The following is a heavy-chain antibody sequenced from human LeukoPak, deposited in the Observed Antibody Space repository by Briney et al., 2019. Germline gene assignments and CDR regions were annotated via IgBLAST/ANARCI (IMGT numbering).Heavy chain of an antibody. J-gene: IGHJ4*02. CDR1: GFTFSYAW. V-gene: IGHV3-15*01. CDR2: IKSKTDGATT. Sequence: GGSLRLSCAASGFTFSYAWMGCVRQAPGKGLEWVGRIKSKTDGATTDYAAPVKGRFTISRDDSKNTLDLQMNSLKTEDTAVYYCSTDSGLRYFDWLFGDYWGQGTLVTVSS. D-gene: IGHD3-9*01. CDR3: STDSGLRYFDWLFGDY.